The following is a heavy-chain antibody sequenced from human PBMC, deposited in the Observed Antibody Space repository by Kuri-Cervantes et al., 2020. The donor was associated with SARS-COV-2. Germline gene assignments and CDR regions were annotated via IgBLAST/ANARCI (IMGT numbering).Heavy chain of an antibody. CDR2: IHRTGTT. Sequence: GSLQISCAVSEGSISSSNWWSWVRQPPGKGLEWIGEIHRTGTTNYNPPLESRVTISVDRSKNQFSLTLRSVTAADTAVYYCAFNYGTGSYFYWGQGTLVTVSS. D-gene: IGHD3-10*01. CDR3: AFNYGTGSYFY. CDR1: EGSISSSNW. V-gene: IGHV4-4*02. J-gene: IGHJ4*02.